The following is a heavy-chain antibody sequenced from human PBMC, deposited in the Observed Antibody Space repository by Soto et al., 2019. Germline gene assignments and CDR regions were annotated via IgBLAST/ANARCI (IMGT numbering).Heavy chain of an antibody. Sequence: HSETLSLTCTVSGGSISSYYWSWIRQPPGEGLEWIGSIYYSGSTNYNPSLKSRVTISIDTSKNQFSLKLISVTAADTAVYFCARAYYGDYPYFDYWGQGTLVTVSS. D-gene: IGHD4-17*01. CDR1: GGSISSYY. CDR2: IYYSGST. CDR3: ARAYYGDYPYFDY. V-gene: IGHV4-59*01. J-gene: IGHJ4*02.